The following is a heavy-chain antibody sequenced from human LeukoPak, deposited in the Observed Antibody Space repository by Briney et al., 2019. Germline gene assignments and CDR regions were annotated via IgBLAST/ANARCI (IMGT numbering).Heavy chain of an antibody. V-gene: IGHV1-8*03. CDR2: MNPNSGNT. CDR1: RYTFTSYD. Sequence: ASVKVSCKASRYTFTSYDINWVRQATGQGLELMGWMNPNSGNTGYAQKFQGRVTITRNTSISTAYMELSSLRSEDTAVYYCASVGGLYSTYAFDIWGQGTMVTVSS. J-gene: IGHJ3*02. CDR3: ASVGGLYSTYAFDI. D-gene: IGHD2-2*01.